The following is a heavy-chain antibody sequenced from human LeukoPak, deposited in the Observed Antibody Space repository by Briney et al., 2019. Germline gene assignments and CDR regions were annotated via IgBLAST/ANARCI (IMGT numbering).Heavy chain of an antibody. Sequence: PSETLSLTCTVSGGSISSGDYYWSWIRQHPGKGLEWIGYIYYSGSTYYNPSLKSRVTISVDTSENQFSLKLSSVTAADTAVYYCAITRNIAMPISYYYYGVDVWGQGTTVIVSS. CDR3: AITRNIAMPISYYYYGVDV. CDR2: IYYSGST. V-gene: IGHV4-31*03. D-gene: IGHD5-18*01. CDR1: GGSISSGDYY. J-gene: IGHJ6*02.